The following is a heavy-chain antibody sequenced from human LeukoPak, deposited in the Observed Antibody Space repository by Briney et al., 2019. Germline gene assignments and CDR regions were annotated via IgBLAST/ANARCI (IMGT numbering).Heavy chain of an antibody. Sequence: GASVKVSCKASGYTFTGYYMHWVRQAPGKGLEWMGGFDPEDGETIYAQKFQGRVTMTEDTSTDTAYMELSSLRSEDTAVYYCATGTGRSSSSVSDFDYWGQGTLVTVSS. V-gene: IGHV1-24*01. CDR1: GYTFTGYY. J-gene: IGHJ4*02. D-gene: IGHD6-13*01. CDR3: ATGTGRSSSSVSDFDY. CDR2: FDPEDGET.